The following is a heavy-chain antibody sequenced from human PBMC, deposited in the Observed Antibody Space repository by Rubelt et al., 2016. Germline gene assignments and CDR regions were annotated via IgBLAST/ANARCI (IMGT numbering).Heavy chain of an antibody. CDR1: GFTFRRYW. D-gene: IGHD3-16*01. CDR3: ARLSTGRGEYYFDY. J-gene: IGHJ4*02. CDR2: INEVGSNT. V-gene: IGHV3-74*01. Sequence: CGGNLVQPGGSLRLSCAASGFTFRRYWMHWVRQAPGKGLVWVSRINEVGSNTNYADSVEGRFTISRDNAKNTLYLQMSSLRAEDTAVYYCARLSTGRGEYYFDYWGQGTLVTVSS.